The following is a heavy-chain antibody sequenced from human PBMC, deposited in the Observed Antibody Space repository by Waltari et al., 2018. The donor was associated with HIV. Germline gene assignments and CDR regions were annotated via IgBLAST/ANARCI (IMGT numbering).Heavy chain of an antibody. D-gene: IGHD6-19*01. CDR1: GFIFRSYS. CDR3: ARDPEWLVEGGDY. V-gene: IGHV3-48*02. J-gene: IGHJ4*02. CDR2: ISRSGNTK. Sequence: EVQLVESGGGLVQPGGSVRLSCAASGFIFRSYSVNWVRQAPGKGVEWVSYISRSGNTKYDADSVKGRFTIFRDNAKNSLYLQMNSLRDEDTAVYYCARDPEWLVEGGDYWGQGTLVTVSS.